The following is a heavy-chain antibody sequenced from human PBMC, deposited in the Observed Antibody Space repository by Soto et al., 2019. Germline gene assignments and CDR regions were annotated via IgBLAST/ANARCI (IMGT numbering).Heavy chain of an antibody. J-gene: IGHJ6*02. CDR3: ARGTAAGTGHYYYYGMDV. CDR1: GGSFSGYY. Sequence: SETLSLTCAVYGGSFSGYYWSWIRQPPGKGLEWIGEINHSGSTNYNPSLKSRVTISVDTSKNQFSLKLSSVTAADTAVYYCARGTAAGTGHYYYYGMDVWGQGTTVTVSS. CDR2: INHSGST. V-gene: IGHV4-34*01. D-gene: IGHD6-13*01.